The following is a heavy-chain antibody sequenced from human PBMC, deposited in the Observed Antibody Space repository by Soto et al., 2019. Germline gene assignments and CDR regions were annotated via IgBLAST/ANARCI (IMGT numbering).Heavy chain of an antibody. V-gene: IGHV3-48*01. CDR2: ISSSSNTI. Sequence: GGSLRLSCAASGFTFSSYSMNWVRQAPGKGLEWVSYISSSSNTIYYADSVKGRFTISRDNAKNSLYLQMNSLRAEDTAVYYCARDYSSYGPFDYWGQGTLVTVSS. D-gene: IGHD5-18*01. CDR3: ARDYSSYGPFDY. CDR1: GFTFSSYS. J-gene: IGHJ4*02.